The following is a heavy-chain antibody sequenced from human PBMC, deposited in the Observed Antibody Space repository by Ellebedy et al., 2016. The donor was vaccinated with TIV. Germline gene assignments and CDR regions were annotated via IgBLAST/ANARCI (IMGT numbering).Heavy chain of an antibody. CDR2: INPDGSAE. J-gene: IGHJ4*02. Sequence: GESLKISCAASGFIISGDWMSWVRQAPGKGLEWVAHINPDGSAEYYVDSVKGRFTISRDNAKRSLFLQMNSLRVAETAVYYCVTWGQSYGRWGQGSLVTISS. CDR1: GFIISGDW. CDR3: VTWGQSYGR. D-gene: IGHD3-16*01. V-gene: IGHV3-7*03.